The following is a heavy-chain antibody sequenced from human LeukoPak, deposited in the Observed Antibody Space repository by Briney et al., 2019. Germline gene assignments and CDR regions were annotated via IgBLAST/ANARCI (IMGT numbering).Heavy chain of an antibody. CDR2: ISGNSGST. V-gene: IGHV3-23*01. Sequence: GGSLRLSCAASGFTFSSYAMSWVRQAPGKGLEWVSSISGNSGSTYYADSVKGRFTISRDNSKNTVYLQMNSLRVEDTAVYYCAKDRYSAAAGTTYGMDVWGQGTTVTVSS. CDR1: GFTFSSYA. J-gene: IGHJ6*02. CDR3: AKDRYSAAAGTTYGMDV. D-gene: IGHD6-13*01.